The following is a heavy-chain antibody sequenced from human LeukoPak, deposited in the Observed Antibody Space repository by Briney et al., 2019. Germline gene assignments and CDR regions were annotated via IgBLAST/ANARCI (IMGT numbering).Heavy chain of an antibody. Sequence: SEILSLTCTVSGGSISSYYWSWIRQPAGKGLEWIGRIYTSGSTNYNPSLKSRVTMSVDTSKNQFSLKLSSVTAADTAVYYCARDTTMVRGAPGFDYWGQGTLVTVSS. D-gene: IGHD3-10*01. CDR1: GGSISSYY. CDR3: ARDTTMVRGAPGFDY. V-gene: IGHV4-4*07. J-gene: IGHJ4*02. CDR2: IYTSGST.